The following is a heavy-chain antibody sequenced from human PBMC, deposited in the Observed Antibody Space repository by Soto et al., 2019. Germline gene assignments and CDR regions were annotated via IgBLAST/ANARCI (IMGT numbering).Heavy chain of an antibody. J-gene: IGHJ4*02. CDR1: AGSITTSY. V-gene: IGHV4-30-4*01. CDR3: ARLPKYSYGYGNFDY. Sequence: NPSETLSLTCTVSAGSITTSYWSWIRQPPGKGLEWIGYIYYSGSTYYNPSLKSRVTISVDTSKNQFSLKLSSVTAADTAVYYCARLPKYSYGYGNFDYWGQGTLVTVSS. CDR2: IYYSGST. D-gene: IGHD5-18*01.